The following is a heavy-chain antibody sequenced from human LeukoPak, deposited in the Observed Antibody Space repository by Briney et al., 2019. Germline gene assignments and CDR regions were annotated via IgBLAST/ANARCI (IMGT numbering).Heavy chain of an antibody. D-gene: IGHD5-24*01. CDR2: IIPIFGTA. CDR1: GYTXTGYY. V-gene: IGHV1-69*13. CDR3: ARDDIDGYPF. Sequence: GASVKVSCKASGYTXTGYYMHWVRQAPGQGLEWMGGIIPIFGTANYAQKFQGRVTITADESTSTAYMELSSLRSEDTAVYYCARDDIDGYPFWGQGTLVTVSS. J-gene: IGHJ4*02.